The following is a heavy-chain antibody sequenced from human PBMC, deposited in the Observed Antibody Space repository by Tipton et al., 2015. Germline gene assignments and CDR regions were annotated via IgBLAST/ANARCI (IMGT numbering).Heavy chain of an antibody. CDR3: ARDPAGVRGNCDL. CDR1: GFSFSSFG. J-gene: IGHJ4*02. Sequence: SGFSFSSFGMHWVRQAPGEGLEWVAAIWYDGSDKYYAESLKGRVTISRDNSKNTVSLQMNSLRAEGTAVYYCARDPAGVRGNCDLWGQGTLVSVSS. D-gene: IGHD2-15*01. CDR2: IWYDGSDK. V-gene: IGHV3-33*01.